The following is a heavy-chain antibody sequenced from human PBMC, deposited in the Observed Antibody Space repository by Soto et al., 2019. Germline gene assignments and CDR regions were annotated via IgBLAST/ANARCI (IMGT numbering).Heavy chain of an antibody. CDR3: ASLHFWSGPWTHTRLDY. CDR1: GDSINXSHW. Sequence: SETLSLTXAVSGDSINXSHWWNWVRQPPGKGLEWIGQISHSGSTNYNPSLTSRVTISVDKSKNHFSLKLTSVTAADPAVYYCASLHFWSGPWTHTRLDYWRQGTLVTVXS. D-gene: IGHD3-3*02. CDR2: ISHSGST. J-gene: IGHJ4*02. V-gene: IGHV4-4*02.